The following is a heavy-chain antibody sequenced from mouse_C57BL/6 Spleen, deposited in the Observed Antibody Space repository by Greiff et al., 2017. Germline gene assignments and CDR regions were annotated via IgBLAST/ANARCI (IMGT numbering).Heavy chain of an antibody. D-gene: IGHD1-1*01. J-gene: IGHJ4*01. Sequence: EVKLMESGPELVKPGASVKIPCKASGYTFTDYNMDWVKQSHGKSLEWIGDINPNNGGTIYNQKFKGKATLTVDKSSSTAYMELRSLTSEDTAVYYCARGDYYGSSYAMDYWGQGTSVTVSS. CDR1: GYTFTDYN. CDR3: ARGDYYGSSYAMDY. V-gene: IGHV1-18*01. CDR2: INPNNGGT.